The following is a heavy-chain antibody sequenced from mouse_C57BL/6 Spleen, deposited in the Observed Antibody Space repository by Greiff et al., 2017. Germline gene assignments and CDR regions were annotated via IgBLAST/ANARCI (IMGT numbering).Heavy chain of an antibody. Sequence: QVQLKQPGTELVKPGASVKLSCKASGYTFTSYWMHWVKQRPGQGLEWIGNINPSNGGTNYNEKFKSKATLTVDKSSSTAYMQLSSLTSEDSAVYYCARSESYYYGNGFFDYWGQGTTLTVSS. CDR3: ARSESYYYGNGFFDY. V-gene: IGHV1-53*01. J-gene: IGHJ2*01. CDR1: GYTFTSYW. CDR2: INPSNGGT. D-gene: IGHD1-1*01.